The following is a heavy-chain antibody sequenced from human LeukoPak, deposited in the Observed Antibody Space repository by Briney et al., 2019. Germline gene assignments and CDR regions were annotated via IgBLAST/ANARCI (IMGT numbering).Heavy chain of an antibody. CDR2: ISSSGSTL. Sequence: GGSLRLSCAASGFTFSDYYMSWIRQAPGKGLEWVSYISSSGSTLYYADSVKGRITISRDNAKNSLYLQMNCLRAEDTAVYYCARDARGVVVPAATYDYWGQGTLVTVSS. D-gene: IGHD2-2*01. V-gene: IGHV3-11*04. CDR1: GFTFSDYY. J-gene: IGHJ4*02. CDR3: ARDARGVVVPAATYDY.